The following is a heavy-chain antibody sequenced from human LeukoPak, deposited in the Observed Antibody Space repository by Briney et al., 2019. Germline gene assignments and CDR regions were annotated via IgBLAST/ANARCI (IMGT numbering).Heavy chain of an antibody. CDR1: GFTFDDYA. D-gene: IGHD2-2*01. CDR2: ISWNSGSI. CDR3: AKDGGSTSGYGFGAFDI. Sequence: GGSLRLSCAASGFTFDDYAMHRVRQAPGKGLEWVSGISWNSGSIGYADSVKGRFTISRDNAKNSLYLQMNSLRAEDTALYYCAKDGGSTSGYGFGAFDIWGQGTMVTVSS. V-gene: IGHV3-9*01. J-gene: IGHJ3*02.